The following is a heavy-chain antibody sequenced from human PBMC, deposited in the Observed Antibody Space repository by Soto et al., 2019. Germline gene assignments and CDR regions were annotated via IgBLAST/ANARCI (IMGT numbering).Heavy chain of an antibody. Sequence: QVQLVESGGGVVQPGRSLRLSCAASGFTFSSYGMHWVRQAPGKGLEWVAVIWYDGSNKYYADSVKGRFTVSRDTSKNTLYLQMNSLRAEDTAVYYCARDRGRQQLAFDYWGQGTLVTVSS. J-gene: IGHJ4*02. D-gene: IGHD6-13*01. CDR3: ARDRGRQQLAFDY. V-gene: IGHV3-33*01. CDR2: IWYDGSNK. CDR1: GFTFSSYG.